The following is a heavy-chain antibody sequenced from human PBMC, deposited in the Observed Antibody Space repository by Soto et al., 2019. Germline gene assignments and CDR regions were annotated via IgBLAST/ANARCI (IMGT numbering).Heavy chain of an antibody. CDR3: ARDGGVAVAVDASDI. CDR2: INWSGSST. Sequence: EVQLVESGGGVVRPGGSVRLSCAASGFTFEDHGMTWVRQVPGKGLEWVAEINWSGSSTSYADSVKGRFTISRDNAKNSLYLLMNSLRAEDTALYFCARDGGVAVAVDASDIWGQGTMVTVSS. J-gene: IGHJ3*02. D-gene: IGHD6-19*01. CDR1: GFTFEDHG. V-gene: IGHV3-20*04.